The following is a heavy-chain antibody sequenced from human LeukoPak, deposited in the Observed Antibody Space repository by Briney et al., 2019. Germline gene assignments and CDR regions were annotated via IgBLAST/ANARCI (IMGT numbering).Heavy chain of an antibody. J-gene: IGHJ4*02. Sequence: SVKVSCKASGGTFSSYAISWVRQAPGQGLEWMGGIIPIFGTANYAQKFQGRVTITADESTSTAYMELSGLRSEDTAVYYCAGAPTMVRGVTWGYFDYWGQGTLVTVSS. CDR1: GGTFSSYA. CDR2: IIPIFGTA. V-gene: IGHV1-69*13. D-gene: IGHD3-10*01. CDR3: AGAPTMVRGVTWGYFDY.